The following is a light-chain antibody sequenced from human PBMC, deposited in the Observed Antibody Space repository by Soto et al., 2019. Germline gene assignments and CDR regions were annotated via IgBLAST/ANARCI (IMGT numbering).Light chain of an antibody. J-gene: IGLJ1*01. Sequence: HSALTKPASVTGFPGQSIAISCTGTSSDVGGYNYVSWYQQHPGKAPKLMIYDVSNRPSGVSNRFSGSKSGNTASLTISGLQAEDEADYYCCSYTTSSTYVFGTGTKVTVL. V-gene: IGLV2-14*03. CDR3: CSYTTSSTYV. CDR2: DVS. CDR1: SSDVGGYNY.